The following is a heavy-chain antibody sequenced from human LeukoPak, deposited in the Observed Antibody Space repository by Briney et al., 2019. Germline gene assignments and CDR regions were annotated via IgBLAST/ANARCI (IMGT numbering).Heavy chain of an antibody. CDR1: GFTFSDYS. V-gene: IGHV3-21*01. Sequence: GGSLRLSCAASGFTFSDYSMNWVRQAPGKGLEWVSSISSSSSYIYYADSVKGRFTISRDNAKNSLYLQMNSLRAEDTAVYYCAREPPPGEYSSSADYYYYYMDVWGKGTTVTVSS. CDR3: AREPPPGEYSSSADYYYYYMDV. D-gene: IGHD6-6*01. CDR2: ISSSSSYI. J-gene: IGHJ6*03.